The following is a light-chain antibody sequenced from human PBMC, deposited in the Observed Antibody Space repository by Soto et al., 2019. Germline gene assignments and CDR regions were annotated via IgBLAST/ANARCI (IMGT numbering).Light chain of an antibody. CDR1: QGVTTN. CDR2: DVS. CDR3: QQRSNWPPA. J-gene: IGKJ2*01. Sequence: EIVMTQSPATLSVSPGERATLSCRAGQGVTTNFAWYQQKSGQSPRLLIYDVSIRATGVPARFSGTGSETDFTLTISSLEPEDFAVYYCQQRSNWPPAFGQGTKLEIK. V-gene: IGKV3-11*01.